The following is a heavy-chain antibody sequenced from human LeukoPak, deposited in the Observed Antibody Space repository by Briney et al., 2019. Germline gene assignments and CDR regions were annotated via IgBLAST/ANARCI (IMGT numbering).Heavy chain of an antibody. CDR2: INYSGTT. CDR3: ASTGYSSGWYVGSYFDY. CDR1: GGSFSSSPYY. Sequence: SETLSLTCTVSGGSFSSSPYYWGWIRQPPGTGLEWIGSINYSGTTYYNPSLKSRLTISVDTSKNQFSLKLSSVTAADTAVYYCASTGYSSGWYVGSYFDYWGQGTLVTVSS. D-gene: IGHD6-19*01. J-gene: IGHJ4*02. V-gene: IGHV4-39*01.